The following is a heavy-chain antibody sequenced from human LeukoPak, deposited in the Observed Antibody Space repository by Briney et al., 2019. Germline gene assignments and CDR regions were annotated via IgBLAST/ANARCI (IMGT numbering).Heavy chain of an antibody. V-gene: IGHV3-30*04. CDR1: GFTFSNHA. Sequence: GGSLRLSCVTSGFTFSNHAMHWVRQGPGKGLEWVAVISDDGTSKFYADSVKGRFTIFRDNSKNTLFLQINSLRPEDTAMYYCARVDDLDAFDIWGQGTLVTVSS. J-gene: IGHJ3*02. D-gene: IGHD2-2*03. CDR3: ARVDDLDAFDI. CDR2: ISDDGTSK.